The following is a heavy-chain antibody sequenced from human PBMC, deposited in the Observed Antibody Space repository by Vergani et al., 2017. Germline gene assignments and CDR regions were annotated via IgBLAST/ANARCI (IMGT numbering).Heavy chain of an antibody. CDR2: IYHSGST. CDR3: AGFTMFRGVQNNDYYYYGMDV. Sequence: QVQLQESGPGLVKTSGTLSLSCAVSGGSISSSNWWSWVRQLPGKGLAWIGGIYHSGSTNYNPSLKSRVTISVDKSKNQFSLKLSSVTAADTAVYYCAGFTMFRGVQNNDYYYYGMDVWGQGTMVTVSS. D-gene: IGHD3-10*01. V-gene: IGHV4-4*02. J-gene: IGHJ6*02. CDR1: GGSISSSNW.